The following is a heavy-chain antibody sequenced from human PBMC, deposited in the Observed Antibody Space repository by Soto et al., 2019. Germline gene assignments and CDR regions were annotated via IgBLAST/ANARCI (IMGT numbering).Heavy chain of an antibody. CDR2: IIPIFGTA. J-gene: IGHJ6*02. V-gene: IGHV1-69*01. CDR1: GGTFSSYA. D-gene: IGHD3-3*01. Sequence: QVQLVQSGAEVKKPGSSVKVSCKASGGTFSSYAISWVRQAPGQGLEWMGGIIPIFGTANYAQKFQGRVTITADESTSTAYMELSSLRSKDTAVYYCARAPLYDFWSAVYGMDVWGQGTTVTVSS. CDR3: ARAPLYDFWSAVYGMDV.